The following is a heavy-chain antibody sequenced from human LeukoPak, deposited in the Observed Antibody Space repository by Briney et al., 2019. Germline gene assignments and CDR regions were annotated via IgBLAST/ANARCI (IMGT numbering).Heavy chain of an antibody. CDR3: ARGGELPTFDS. CDR2: IKQDGSEK. D-gene: IGHD3-10*01. V-gene: IGHV3-7*01. Sequence: GGSLRLSCAASGFTVSSNYMSWVRQAPGKGLEWVANIKQDGSEKYYVDSVKGRFTISRDNAKNSLYLQMNSLRDEDTAVYYCARGGELPTFDSWGQGTLVTVSS. J-gene: IGHJ4*02. CDR1: GFTVSSNY.